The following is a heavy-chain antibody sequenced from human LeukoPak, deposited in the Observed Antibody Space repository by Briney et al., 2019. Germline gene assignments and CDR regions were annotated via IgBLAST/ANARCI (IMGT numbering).Heavy chain of an antibody. V-gene: IGHV4-61*08. CDR3: ARVPRGGYDSSGRTLNWFDP. Sequence: SETLSLTCTVSGGSISSGDYYWSWIRQPPGKGLEWIGYIYYSGSTNYNPSLKSRVTISVDTSKNQFSLKLSSVTAADTAVYYCARVPRGGYDSSGRTLNWFDPWGQGTLVTVSS. CDR1: GGSISSGDYY. J-gene: IGHJ5*02. D-gene: IGHD3-22*01. CDR2: IYYSGST.